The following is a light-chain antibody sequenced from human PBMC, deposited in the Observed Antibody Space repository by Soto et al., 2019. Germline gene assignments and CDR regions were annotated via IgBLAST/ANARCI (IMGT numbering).Light chain of an antibody. Sequence: EIVFTQSPATLSLSPGERATLSCRASQSVSTYLAWYQQKPGQAPRLLIYDASTRATGIPARFSGSGSGTDFTLTISSLEPEDFAVYYCQQRSNWPPTWTFGQGTKVEIK. CDR3: QQRSNWPPTWT. CDR1: QSVSTY. V-gene: IGKV3-11*01. J-gene: IGKJ1*01. CDR2: DAS.